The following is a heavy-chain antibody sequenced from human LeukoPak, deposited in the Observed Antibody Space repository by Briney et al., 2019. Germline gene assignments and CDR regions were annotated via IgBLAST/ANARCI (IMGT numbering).Heavy chain of an antibody. CDR1: EFTFSSYA. CDR2: ISGSGGST. CDR3: AKSYCSGGSCYRGDY. V-gene: IGHV3-23*01. D-gene: IGHD2-15*01. Sequence: GGSLRLSCAASEFTFSSYAMSWVRQAPGKGLEWVSAISGSGGSTYYADSVKGRFTISRDNSKNTLYLQMNSLRAEDTAVYYCAKSYCSGGSCYRGDYWGQGTLVTVSS. J-gene: IGHJ4*02.